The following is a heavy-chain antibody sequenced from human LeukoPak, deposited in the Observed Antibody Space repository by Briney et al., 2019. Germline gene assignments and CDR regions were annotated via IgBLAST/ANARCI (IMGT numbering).Heavy chain of an antibody. J-gene: IGHJ4*02. D-gene: IGHD3-10*01. V-gene: IGHV3-11*04. CDR1: GFTFSDYY. CDR3: ASLRGVNR. CDR2: ISSSGTTI. Sequence: PGGSLRLSCAASGFTFSDYYMSWIRQPPGKGLEWVSYISSSGTTIYYADSVRGRFTVSRDNAKNSLYLQMDSLSAEDTAVYCRASLRGVNRWGQGTLVTVSS.